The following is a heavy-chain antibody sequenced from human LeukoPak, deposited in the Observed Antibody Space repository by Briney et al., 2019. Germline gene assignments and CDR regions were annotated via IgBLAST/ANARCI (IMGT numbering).Heavy chain of an antibody. CDR3: ARGGYCSGGSCYGYYFDY. CDR2: IYYSGST. J-gene: IGHJ4*02. CDR1: GGSISSYY. D-gene: IGHD2-15*01. V-gene: IGHV4-59*01. Sequence: SETLSLTCTVSGGSISSYYWSWIRQPPGKGLEWIGYIYYSGSTNYNPSLKSRVTISVDTSKNQFSLKLSSVTAADTAVYYCARGGYCSGGSCYGYYFDYWGQGTLVTVSS.